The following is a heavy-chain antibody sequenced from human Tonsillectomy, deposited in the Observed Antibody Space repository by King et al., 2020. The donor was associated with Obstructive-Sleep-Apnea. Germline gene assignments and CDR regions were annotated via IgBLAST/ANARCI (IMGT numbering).Heavy chain of an antibody. CDR3: ARAHLDDLWTGGWFDP. D-gene: IGHD3-3*01. CDR1: GFTFSSYA. V-gene: IGHV3-30*04. Sequence: VQLVESGGGVVQPGRSLRLSCAASGFTFSSYAMHWVRQAPGKGLEWVAVISYDGSNKYYADSVKGRFTISRDNSKNTLYLQMNSLRAEDTAVYYCARAHLDDLWTGGWFDPWGQGTLVTVSS. CDR2: ISYDGSNK. J-gene: IGHJ5*02.